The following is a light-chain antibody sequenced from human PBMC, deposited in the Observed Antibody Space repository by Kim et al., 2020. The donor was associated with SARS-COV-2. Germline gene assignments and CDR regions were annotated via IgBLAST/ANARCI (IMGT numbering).Light chain of an antibody. CDR3: QQYVTSPYT. Sequence: LSPGERATLSCRASQSVGSSYLAWYQHKRGQAPRLLIYGAFRRATGIPERFSGSGSGTDFTLTISRLEPEDFAVYYCQQYVTSPYTFGQGTKLEI. CDR2: GAF. J-gene: IGKJ2*01. V-gene: IGKV3-20*01. CDR1: QSVGSSY.